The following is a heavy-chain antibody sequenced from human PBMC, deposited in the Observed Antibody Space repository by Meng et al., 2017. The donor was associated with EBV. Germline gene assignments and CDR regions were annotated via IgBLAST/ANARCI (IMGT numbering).Heavy chain of an antibody. CDR1: GASVSGGTFH. CDR3: AKSSSSTPGVVDS. D-gene: IGHD2-2*01. V-gene: IGHV4-61*01. J-gene: IGHJ4*02. Sequence: HVQLQDTCPGLVKPSDTPALTCTVSGASVSGGTFHWSWTRQPPGKELQWIGYIYDGGTTIYNPSLKSRVTIFLDTSRNQFSLGLRSVTTADTAVYYCAKSSSSTPGVVDSWGQGTLVTVSS. CDR2: IYDGGTT.